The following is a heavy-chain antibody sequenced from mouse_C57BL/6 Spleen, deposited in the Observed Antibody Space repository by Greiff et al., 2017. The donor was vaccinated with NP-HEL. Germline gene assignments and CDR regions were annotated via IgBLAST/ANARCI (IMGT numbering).Heavy chain of an antibody. Sequence: EVKLEESGPGMVKPSQSLSLTCTVTGYSITSGYDWHWIRHFPGNKLEWMGYISYSGSTNYNPSLKSRISITHDTSKNHFFLKLNSVTTEDTATYYCAREGTGIAMDYWGQGTSVTVSS. D-gene: IGHD4-1*01. V-gene: IGHV3-1*01. CDR2: ISYSGST. CDR3: AREGTGIAMDY. J-gene: IGHJ4*01. CDR1: GYSITSGYD.